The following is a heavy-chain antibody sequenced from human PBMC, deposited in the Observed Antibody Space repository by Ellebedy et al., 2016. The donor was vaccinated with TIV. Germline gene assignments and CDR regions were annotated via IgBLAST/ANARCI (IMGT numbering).Heavy chain of an antibody. Sequence: GESLKISXKASGYSFTSYWISWVRQTPGKGLEWIGRINPTDSDINYRPSFQGHVTISADWSISTAFLQWSSLKASDTAMYYCARQGPWTVDYWGQGTPVTVSS. CDR3: ARQGPWTVDY. J-gene: IGHJ4*02. CDR2: INPTDSDI. CDR1: GYSFTSYW. D-gene: IGHD3/OR15-3a*01. V-gene: IGHV5-10-1*01.